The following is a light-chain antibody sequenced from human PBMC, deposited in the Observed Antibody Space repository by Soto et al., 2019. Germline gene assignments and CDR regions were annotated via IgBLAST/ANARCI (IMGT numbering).Light chain of an antibody. CDR3: GSWDSSLSAYV. V-gene: IGLV1-51*01. CDR1: SSNIGGNS. J-gene: IGLJ1*01. Sequence: QSVLTQPPSVSAAPGQKVTISCSGSSSNIGGNSVSWYQRLPGTAPKLLIYDDNKRPSGIPDRFSGSKSGTSATLRITGFQTGDEADYYCGSWDSSLSAYVFGTGTKVTVL. CDR2: DDN.